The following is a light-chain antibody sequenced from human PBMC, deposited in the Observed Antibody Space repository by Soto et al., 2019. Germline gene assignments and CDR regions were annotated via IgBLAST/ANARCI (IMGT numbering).Light chain of an antibody. CDR3: QQYYTNSWS. Sequence: DIVKSQSPGSLAVSLGERDTINCKSSPSGLYSPNNRNYLAWYQHKPGQPPKMLIYGASIRESGVPDRFSGSGSGTDLRLTISSLQSEDLAVYYCQQYYTNSWSFGQGTKVDIK. CDR1: PSGLYSPNNRNY. V-gene: IGKV4-1*01. J-gene: IGKJ1*01. CDR2: GAS.